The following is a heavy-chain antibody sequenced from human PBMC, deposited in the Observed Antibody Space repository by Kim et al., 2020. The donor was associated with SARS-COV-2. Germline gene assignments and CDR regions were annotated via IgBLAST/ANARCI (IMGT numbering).Heavy chain of an antibody. Sequence: ASVKVSCKASGFPFTDFYMHWVRQAPGQGLEWMGLINPTNGNTWYAQKFQGRITMTGATSTNTIYMELHSLKSDDSALYYCSRMASRGSFDSWGQGTLVT. CDR3: SRMASRGSFDS. J-gene: IGHJ4*02. CDR1: GFPFTDFY. CDR2: INPTNGNT. V-gene: IGHV1-46*03.